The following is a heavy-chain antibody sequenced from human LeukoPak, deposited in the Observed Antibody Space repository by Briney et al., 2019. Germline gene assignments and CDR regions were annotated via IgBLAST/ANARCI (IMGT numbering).Heavy chain of an antibody. D-gene: IGHD3-22*01. CDR1: GFSFSDYW. Sequence: GGSLRLSCAASGFSFSDYWMTWVRQAPGKGLEWVANVKQDGSEKNYVDSVKGRFTTSRDNAKNSLYLQMNSLRAEDTAVYYCARYPIYDYDKRGPIDFWGQGTTVTVSS. CDR2: VKQDGSEK. V-gene: IGHV3-7*01. CDR3: ARYPIYDYDKRGPIDF. J-gene: IGHJ3*01.